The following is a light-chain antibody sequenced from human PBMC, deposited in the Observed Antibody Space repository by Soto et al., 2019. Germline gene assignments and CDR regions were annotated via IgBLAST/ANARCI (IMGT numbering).Light chain of an antibody. V-gene: IGKV1-5*01. Sequence: DIQMTQSPSTLSASVGDRVTITCRAGQSISTWLAWYQQKPGQAPKLLISAASNLESGVPSRFSGSGSGTEFTLTISVLQPDDFATYYCQQYNTYSWTFGQGTKV. CDR2: AAS. J-gene: IGKJ1*01. CDR1: QSISTW. CDR3: QQYNTYSWT.